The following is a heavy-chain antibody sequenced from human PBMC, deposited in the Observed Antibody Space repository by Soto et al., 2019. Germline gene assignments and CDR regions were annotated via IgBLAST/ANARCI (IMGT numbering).Heavy chain of an antibody. CDR2: IYWDDDK. CDR3: AHSLYDFWSGYYTEPYDY. V-gene: IGHV2-5*02. J-gene: IGHJ4*02. Sequence: QITLKESGPTLVKPTQPLTLTCTFSGFSLSTSGVGVGWIRQPPGKALEWLALIYWDDDKRYSPSLKSRLTITKDTSKNQVVLTMTNMDPVDTATYYCAHSLYDFWSGYYTEPYDYWGQGTLVTVSS. D-gene: IGHD3-3*01. CDR1: GFSLSTSGVG.